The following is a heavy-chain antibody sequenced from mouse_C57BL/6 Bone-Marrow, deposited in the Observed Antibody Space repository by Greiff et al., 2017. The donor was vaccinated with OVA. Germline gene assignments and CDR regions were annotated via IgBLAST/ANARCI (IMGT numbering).Heavy chain of an antibody. V-gene: IGHV1-39*01. CDR2: INPNYGTT. Sequence: EVQLQQSGPELVKPGASVKISCKASGYSFTDYNMNCVQQSNGKSLEWIGVINPNYGTTSYNQKFKGKATLTVDQSSSTADMQLNSLTSEDSAVYYCARSGDYYDYDGDVDYWGQGTTLTVSS. J-gene: IGHJ2*01. D-gene: IGHD2-4*01. CDR3: ARSGDYYDYDGDVDY. CDR1: GYSFTDYN.